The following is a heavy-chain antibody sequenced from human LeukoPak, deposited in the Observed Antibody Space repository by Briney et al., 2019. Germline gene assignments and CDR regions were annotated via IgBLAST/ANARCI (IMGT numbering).Heavy chain of an antibody. CDR3: ARSGTWYVFDY. V-gene: IGHV4-59*01. Sequence: SETLSLTCTVSGGSIRSYYWSWIRQPPGKGLEWIGHIYYSGSANYNPSLKSRVTISLDTSKNQFSLKLSSVTAADTAMYYCARSGTWYVFDYWGQGTLVTVSS. D-gene: IGHD6-13*01. CDR2: IYYSGSA. J-gene: IGHJ4*02. CDR1: GGSIRSYY.